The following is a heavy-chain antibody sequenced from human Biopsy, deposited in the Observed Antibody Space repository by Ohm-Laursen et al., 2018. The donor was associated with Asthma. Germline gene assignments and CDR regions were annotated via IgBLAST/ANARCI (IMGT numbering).Heavy chain of an antibody. J-gene: IGHJ5*02. CDR1: GDSITSGGCC. V-gene: IGHV4-31*03. Sequence: TLSLTCPVSGDSITSGGCCWNWIRQHPGKGLEWIGYIHHSGTSYFNPSLKSRVSFSRDTSKNQFSLSLTSVTAADTAVYYCARTTYGHDGFDPWGQGTLVTVSS. CDR3: ARTTYGHDGFDP. D-gene: IGHD4-17*01. CDR2: IHHSGTS.